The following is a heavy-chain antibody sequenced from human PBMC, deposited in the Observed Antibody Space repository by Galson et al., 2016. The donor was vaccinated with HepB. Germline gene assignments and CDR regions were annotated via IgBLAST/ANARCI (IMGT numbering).Heavy chain of an antibody. CDR3: ATGGHVVTATQVSGGGVTVHNAFDI. D-gene: IGHD2-21*02. Sequence: SLRLSCAASAFNFNNYDIHWVRQAPGKGLEWVTIISSDGTHQDYVDSVKGRFTISRDDSTNTVSLQMNSLRLEDTAMYYCATGGHVVTATQVSGGGVTVHNAFDIWGQGTMVTVSS. V-gene: IGHV3-30*03. CDR1: AFNFNNYD. CDR2: ISSDGTHQ. J-gene: IGHJ3*02.